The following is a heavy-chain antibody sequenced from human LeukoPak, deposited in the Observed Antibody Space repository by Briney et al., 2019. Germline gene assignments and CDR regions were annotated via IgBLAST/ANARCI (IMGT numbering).Heavy chain of an antibody. V-gene: IGHV3-23*01. Sequence: GGSLRLSCAASGFTFSSYAVSWVRQTPGKGLEWVSAISGSGGSTYYADSVKGRFTISRDNSKNTLYLQMNSLRAEDTAVYYCARKRESSSSWYGGLAYWGQGTLVTVSS. CDR3: ARKRESSSSWYGGLAY. D-gene: IGHD6-13*01. CDR1: GFTFSSYA. J-gene: IGHJ4*02. CDR2: ISGSGGST.